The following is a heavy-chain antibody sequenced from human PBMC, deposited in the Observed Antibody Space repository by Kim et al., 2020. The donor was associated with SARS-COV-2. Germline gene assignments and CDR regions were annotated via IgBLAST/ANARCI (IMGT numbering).Heavy chain of an antibody. V-gene: IGHV3-30*02. CDR3: AKDLGGTMVRGGYFDY. D-gene: IGHD3-10*01. J-gene: IGHJ4*02. Sequence: VKGRFTISRDNSKNTLYLQMNSLRAEETAVYYCAKDLGGTMVRGGYFDYWGQGTLVTVSS.